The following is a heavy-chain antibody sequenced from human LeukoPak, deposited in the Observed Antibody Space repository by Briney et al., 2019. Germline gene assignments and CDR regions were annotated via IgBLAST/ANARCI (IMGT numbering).Heavy chain of an antibody. V-gene: IGHV3-23*01. CDR3: AKGTELDY. Sequence: GSLXLSXAASGFTFSSYXMSWVGQARGKGLEWVSAISGSGGSTYYADSVKGRFTISRDNSKNTLYLQMNSLRAEDTAVYYCAKGTELDYWGQGTLVTVSS. D-gene: IGHD1-14*01. CDR2: ISGSGGST. CDR1: GFTFSSYX. J-gene: IGHJ4*02.